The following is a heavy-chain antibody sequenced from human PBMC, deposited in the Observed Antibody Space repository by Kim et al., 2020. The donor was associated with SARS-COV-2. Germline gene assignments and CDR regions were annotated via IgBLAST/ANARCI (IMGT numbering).Heavy chain of an antibody. CDR3: ARVRGYSFDY. J-gene: IGHJ4*02. CDR2: YN. D-gene: IGHD3-10*01. V-gene: IGHV6-1*01. Sequence: YNDYAVSVKSRITINPDTSKTQFSLQLNSVTPEDTAVYYCARVRGYSFDYWGQGTLVTVSS.